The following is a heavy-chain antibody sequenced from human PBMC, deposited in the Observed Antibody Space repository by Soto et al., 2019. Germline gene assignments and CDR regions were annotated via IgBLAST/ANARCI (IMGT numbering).Heavy chain of an antibody. D-gene: IGHD2-21*01. V-gene: IGHV3-23*01. CDR1: GFTFSVYA. Sequence: EVRLLESGGGLVQPGGSLRLSCAASGFTFSVYAMSWVRQAPGKGLEWVSGISCSGDSTHYADSVKGRFTISRDTSKSMLYLQTISLRAGGTAINHCAKALCGGFTYWGQGTRVTVSS. CDR2: ISCSGDST. J-gene: IGHJ4*02. CDR3: AKALCGGFTY.